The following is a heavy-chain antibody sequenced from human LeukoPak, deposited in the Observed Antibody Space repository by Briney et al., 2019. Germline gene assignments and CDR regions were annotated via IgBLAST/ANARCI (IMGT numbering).Heavy chain of an antibody. D-gene: IGHD2-2*02. CDR1: GFTFSSYW. V-gene: IGHV3-74*01. CDR3: ARVGFDCSSTNCYTMSWDWFDP. Sequence: PGGSLRLSCAASGFTFSSYWMHWVRQAPGKGLVWVSRINSDGSSTSYADSVKGQFTISRDNAKNTLYLQMNGLRAEDTAVYYCARVGFDCSSTNCYTMSWDWFDPWGQGTLVTVSS. J-gene: IGHJ5*02. CDR2: INSDGSST.